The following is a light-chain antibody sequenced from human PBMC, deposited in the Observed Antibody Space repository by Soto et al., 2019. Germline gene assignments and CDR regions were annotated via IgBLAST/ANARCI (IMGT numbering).Light chain of an antibody. CDR3: QQYGDSPFA. J-gene: IGKJ3*01. CDR1: QSIYINS. Sequence: EIVLTQSPGTLSLSPGGKATLSCRASQSIYINSLAWYQHKRGQAPRLFIYAATVRATAVPDRFNGSGSGTDFALTISRLEPEDSAMYYCQQYGDSPFAFGPGTKVDI. CDR2: AAT. V-gene: IGKV3-20*01.